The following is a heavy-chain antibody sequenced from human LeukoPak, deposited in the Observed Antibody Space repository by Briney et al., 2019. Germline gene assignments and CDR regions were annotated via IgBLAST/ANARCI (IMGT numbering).Heavy chain of an antibody. J-gene: IGHJ4*02. CDR3: ARLTGTTGFDY. V-gene: IGHV3-7*01. CDR1: GFPFSSYW. D-gene: IGHD1-1*01. Sequence: GGSLRLSCAASGFPFSSYWMSWVRQAPGKGLEWVANIKQDGSDKYYVDSVKGRFTISRDNARKSLYLQLNSLRADDTAVYYCARLTGTTGFDYWGQGTLDTVSS. CDR2: IKQDGSDK.